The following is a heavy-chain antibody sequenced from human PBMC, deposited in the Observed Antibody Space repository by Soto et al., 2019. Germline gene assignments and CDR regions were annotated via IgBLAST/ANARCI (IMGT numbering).Heavy chain of an antibody. V-gene: IGHV2-5*02. D-gene: IGHD5-12*01. CDR3: AHRQDGWLRPVGYFDY. CDR1: GFSLSTSGVG. CDR2: IYWDDDK. J-gene: IGHJ4*02. Sequence: QITLKESGPTLVKPTQTLTLTCTFSGFSLSTSGVGVGWIRQPPGKALEWLALIYWDDDKRYSPSLKSRLTITKDTSKNQVVLTMTNMDPVDTATYYCAHRQDGWLRPVGYFDYWGQGTLVTVSS.